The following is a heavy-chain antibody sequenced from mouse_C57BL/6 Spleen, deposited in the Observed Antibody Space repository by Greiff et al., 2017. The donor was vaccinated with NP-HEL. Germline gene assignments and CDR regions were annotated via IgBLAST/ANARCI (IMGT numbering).Heavy chain of an antibody. J-gene: IGHJ4*01. CDR2: IDPSDSET. D-gene: IGHD1-1*02. Sequence: QVQLQQPGAELVRPGSSVKLSCKASGYTFTSYWMHWVTQRPIQGLEWIGNIDPSDSETHYNQKFKDKATLTVDKSSSTAYMQLSSLTSEDSAVYYCARDYAKGRAMDYWGQGTSVTVSS. CDR3: ARDYAKGRAMDY. V-gene: IGHV1-52*01. CDR1: GYTFTSYW.